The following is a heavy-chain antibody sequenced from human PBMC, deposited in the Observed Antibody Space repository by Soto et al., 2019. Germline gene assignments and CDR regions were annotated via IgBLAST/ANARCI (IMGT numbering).Heavy chain of an antibody. J-gene: IGHJ4*02. CDR1: GGSISSYY. V-gene: IGHV4-59*08. Sequence: PSETLSLTCTVSGGSISSYYWSWIRQSPGKGLEWIGYIYYSGSTNYNPSLKSRVTISVDTSKNQFSLKLSSVTAADTAVYYCARPSGSYLYYFDYWGQGTLVTVSS. CDR3: ARPSGSYLYYFDY. D-gene: IGHD1-26*01. CDR2: IYYSGST.